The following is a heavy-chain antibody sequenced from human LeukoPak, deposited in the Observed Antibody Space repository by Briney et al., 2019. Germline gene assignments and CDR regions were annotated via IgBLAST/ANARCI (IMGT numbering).Heavy chain of an antibody. D-gene: IGHD2-8*02. CDR1: GGSISSGGYY. CDR2: IYHSGST. J-gene: IGHJ3*02. V-gene: IGHV4-30-2*01. Sequence: PSQTLSLTCTVSGGSISSGGYYWSWIRQPPGKGLEWIGYIYHSGSTYYNPSLKSRVTISVDRSKNQFSLKLSSVTAADTAVYYCARELVSLLDAFDIWGQGTMVTVSS. CDR3: ARELVSLLDAFDI.